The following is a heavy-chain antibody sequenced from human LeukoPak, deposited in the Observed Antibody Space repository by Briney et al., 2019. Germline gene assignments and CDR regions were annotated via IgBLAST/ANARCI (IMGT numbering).Heavy chain of an antibody. Sequence: GGSLRLSCAASGFTFSSFWVHWVRQAPGKGLVWVSRINTDGSSTTYADSVKGRFTISRDNAKNTLYLQMNSLRVEDTAVYYCARVRGYDTSDYDYWGQGTLVTVSS. CDR2: INTDGSST. CDR1: GFTFSSFW. V-gene: IGHV3-74*01. J-gene: IGHJ4*02. CDR3: ARVRGYDTSDYDY. D-gene: IGHD3-22*01.